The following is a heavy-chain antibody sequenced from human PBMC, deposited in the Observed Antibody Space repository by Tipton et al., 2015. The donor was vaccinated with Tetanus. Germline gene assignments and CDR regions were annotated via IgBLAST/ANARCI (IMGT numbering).Heavy chain of an antibody. Sequence: TLSLTCTVSGGSLSGYYWNWIRQSPGKGLEWIGYILYTGSTYHNPSLKSRLTISVDTSKNQFSLNLSSVTAADTAVYYCARGSRFWFDYWGQGTLVTVSS. V-gene: IGHV4-59*06. CDR3: ARGSRFWFDY. CDR1: GGSLSGYY. CDR2: ILYTGST. J-gene: IGHJ4*02.